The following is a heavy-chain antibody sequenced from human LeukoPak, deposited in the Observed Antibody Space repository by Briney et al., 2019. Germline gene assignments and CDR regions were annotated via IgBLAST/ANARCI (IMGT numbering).Heavy chain of an antibody. CDR1: GYTFTSYG. CDR2: INPNSGGT. V-gene: IGHV1-2*02. CDR3: ARLFSSSWYDWFDY. J-gene: IGHJ4*02. Sequence: GASVKVSCKASGYTFTSYGIIWVRQAPGQGLEWMGWINPNSGGTNYAQKFQGRVTMTRDTSIGTAYMELSRLRSDDTAVYYCARLFSSSWYDWFDYWGQGTLVTVSS. D-gene: IGHD6-13*01.